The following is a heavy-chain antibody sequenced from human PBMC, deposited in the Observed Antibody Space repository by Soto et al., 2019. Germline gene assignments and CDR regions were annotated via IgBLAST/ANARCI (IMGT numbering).Heavy chain of an antibody. Sequence: QVQLVESGGGVVQPGRSLRLSCAASGFTFSSYGMHWVRQAPGKGLEWVAVIWYDGSNKYYADSVKGRFTSSRDNSKNPLYLQMNSLRAEDTAVYYCARGTRYSSSFGWFDPWGQGTLVTVSS. CDR1: GFTFSSYG. J-gene: IGHJ5*02. CDR2: IWYDGSNK. V-gene: IGHV3-33*01. CDR3: ARGTRYSSSFGWFDP. D-gene: IGHD6-13*01.